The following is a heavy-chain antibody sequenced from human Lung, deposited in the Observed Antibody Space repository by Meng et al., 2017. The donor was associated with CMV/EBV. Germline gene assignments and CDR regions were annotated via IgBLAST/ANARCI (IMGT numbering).Heavy chain of an antibody. D-gene: IGHD3-3*01. CDR1: GFSLSTSGVG. CDR3: AHTLGGFTIFGVVISDDY. CDR2: IYWNDDK. V-gene: IGHV2-5*01. Sequence: SGPTLVKPTQTLTLTCTFSGFSLSTSGVGVGWIRQPPGKALEWLALIYWNDDKRYSPSLKSRLTITKDTSKNQVVLTMTNMDPVDTATYYCAHTLGGFTIFGVVISDDYWGQGTLVTVSS. J-gene: IGHJ4*02.